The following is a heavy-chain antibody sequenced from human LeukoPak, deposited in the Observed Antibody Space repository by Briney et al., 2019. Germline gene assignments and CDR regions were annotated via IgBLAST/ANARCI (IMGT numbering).Heavy chain of an antibody. CDR2: ISYDGSNK. CDR1: GFTFSSYA. J-gene: IGHJ4*02. V-gene: IGHV3-30*04. CDR3: ASMYVLGYSYGYYLDY. Sequence: PGGSLRLSCAASGFTFSSYAMPWVRQAPGKGLEWVAVISYDGSNKYYADSVKGRFTISRDNSKNTLYLQMNSLRAEDTAVYYCASMYVLGYSYGYYLDYWGQGTLVTVSS. D-gene: IGHD5-18*01.